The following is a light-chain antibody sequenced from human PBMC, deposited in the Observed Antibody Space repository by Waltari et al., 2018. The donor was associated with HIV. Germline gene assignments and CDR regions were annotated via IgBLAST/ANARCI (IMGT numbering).Light chain of an antibody. CDR3: CSSAGRDIFV. Sequence: QSALTQSRSVSGSPGQSITISCTGTSNAVGASNYVSWYQQHPGRAPKLLIYDLNRRPSGVPDRFSGSKSGNTASLSISGLQAEDEADYYCCSSAGRDIFVFGTGTKVTVL. CDR2: DLN. V-gene: IGLV2-11*01. J-gene: IGLJ1*01. CDR1: SNAVGASNY.